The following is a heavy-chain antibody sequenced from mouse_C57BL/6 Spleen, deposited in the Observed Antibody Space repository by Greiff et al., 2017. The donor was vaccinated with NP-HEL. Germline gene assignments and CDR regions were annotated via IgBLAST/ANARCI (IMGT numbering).Heavy chain of an antibody. Sequence: VKLMESGAELVRPGTSVKMSCKASGYTFTNYWIGWAKQRPGHGLEWIGDIYPGGGYTNYNEKFKGKATLTADKSSSTAYMQFSSLTSEDSAIYYCARDYYGTRGYFYVWGTGTTVTVSS. CDR3: ARDYYGTRGYFYV. CDR1: GYTFTNYW. J-gene: IGHJ1*03. CDR2: IYPGGGYT. D-gene: IGHD1-1*01. V-gene: IGHV1-63*01.